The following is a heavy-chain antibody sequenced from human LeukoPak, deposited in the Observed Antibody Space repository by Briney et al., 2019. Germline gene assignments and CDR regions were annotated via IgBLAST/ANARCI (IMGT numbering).Heavy chain of an antibody. D-gene: IGHD4-11*01. CDR2: ITSNSGYR. CDR3: ARGLPPSTQDY. J-gene: IGHJ4*02. CDR1: GFTFSNYG. Sequence: PGGSLRLSCVASGFTFSNYGMNWVRQAPGKGLEWVSFITSNSGYRYYAESVKGRFTISRDNAKNSVYLQMNSLRAEDTAVYYCARGLPPSTQDYWGQGTRVTVSS. V-gene: IGHV3-21*01.